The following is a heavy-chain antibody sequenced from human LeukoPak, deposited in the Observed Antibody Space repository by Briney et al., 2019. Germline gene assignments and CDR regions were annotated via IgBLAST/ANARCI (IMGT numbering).Heavy chain of an antibody. J-gene: IGHJ3*02. CDR2: ISYDGSNK. Sequence: GRSLRLSCAASGFTFSSYAMHWVRQAPGKGLEWVAVISYDGSNKYYADSVKGRFTISRDNSKNTLYLQMNSLRAEDTAVYYCARLRRDAFDIWGQGTMVTVSS. CDR1: GFTFSSYA. CDR3: ARLRRDAFDI. V-gene: IGHV3-30-3*01. D-gene: IGHD2-15*01.